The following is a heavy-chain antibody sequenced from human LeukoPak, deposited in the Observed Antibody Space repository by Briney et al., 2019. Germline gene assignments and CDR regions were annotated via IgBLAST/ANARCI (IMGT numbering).Heavy chain of an antibody. CDR2: ISAFNGNT. V-gene: IGHV1-18*01. Sequence: ASVKVSRKASGYTFTRYGISWVRQAPGQGLVWMGWISAFNGNTNYAQNLQGRVTMTTDTSTSTVYMELRSLRSDDTAVYYCARGDYYDSSGYYSYWGQGTLVTVSS. CDR3: ARGDYYDSSGYYSY. D-gene: IGHD3-22*01. J-gene: IGHJ4*02. CDR1: GYTFTRYG.